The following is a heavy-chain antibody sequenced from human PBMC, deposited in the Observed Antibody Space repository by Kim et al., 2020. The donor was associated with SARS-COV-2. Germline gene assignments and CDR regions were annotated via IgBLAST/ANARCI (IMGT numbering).Heavy chain of an antibody. V-gene: IGHV4-30-4*01. CDR2: IYYSGST. J-gene: IGHJ6*03. CDR3: ARGGRFLEWLLGVNYYYYMDV. D-gene: IGHD3-3*01. Sequence: SETLSLTCTVSGGSISSGDYYWGWIRQPPGKGLEWIGYIYYSGSTYYNPSLKSRVTISVDTSKNQFSLKLSSVTAADTAVYYCARGGRFLEWLLGVNYYYYMDVWGKGTTVTVAS. CDR1: GGSISSGDYY.